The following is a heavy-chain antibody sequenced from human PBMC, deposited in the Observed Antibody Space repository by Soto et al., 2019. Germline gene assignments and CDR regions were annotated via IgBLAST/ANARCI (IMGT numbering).Heavy chain of an antibody. CDR2: ISSSSSTI. J-gene: IGHJ4*02. V-gene: IGHV3-48*01. Sequence: EVQLVESGGGLVQPGGSLRLSCAASGFTFSSYSMNWVRQAPGKGLEWVSYISSSSSTIHYADSVKGRFTISRDNAKNSLYLQMNSLRAEDTAVYYCARDLVMYYDFWSGYYTTDYERYWGQGTLVTVSS. CDR1: GFTFSSYS. D-gene: IGHD3-3*01. CDR3: ARDLVMYYDFWSGYYTTDYERY.